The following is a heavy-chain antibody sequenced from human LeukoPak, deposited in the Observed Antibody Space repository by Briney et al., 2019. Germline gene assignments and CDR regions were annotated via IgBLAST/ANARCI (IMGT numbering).Heavy chain of an antibody. J-gene: IGHJ5*02. D-gene: IGHD3-3*01. V-gene: IGHV3-64*04. Sequence: GGSLRLSCSASGFTLTWHVMHWVRQAPGKALEYVSFIHHNGDITSYADSVRGRFTISRDNSKNTLYLQMNSLRAEDTAVYYCARAKPPFWSGYKTDNWFDPWGQGTLVTVSS. CDR2: IHHNGDIT. CDR3: ARAKPPFWSGYKTDNWFDP. CDR1: GFTLTWHV.